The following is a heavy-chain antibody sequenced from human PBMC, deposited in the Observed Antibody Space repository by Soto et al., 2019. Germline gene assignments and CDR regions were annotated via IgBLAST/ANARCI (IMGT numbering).Heavy chain of an antibody. D-gene: IGHD3-3*01. CDR3: ARAITIFGVVILDYGMDV. J-gene: IGHJ6*02. Sequence: ASVKVSCKASGYTFTSYYMHWVRQAPGQGLEWMGIINPSGGSTSYAQKFQGRVTMTRDTSTSTAYMELSSLRSEDTAVYYCARAITIFGVVILDYGMDVWGQGTTVTVSS. V-gene: IGHV1-46*01. CDR1: GYTFTSYY. CDR2: INPSGGST.